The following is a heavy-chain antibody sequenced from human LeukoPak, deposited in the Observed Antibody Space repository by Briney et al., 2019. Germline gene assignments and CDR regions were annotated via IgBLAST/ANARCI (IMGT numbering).Heavy chain of an antibody. D-gene: IGHD2-2*01. CDR3: ARVEKDIVVVPAATSYYYYYGMDV. J-gene: IGHJ6*02. CDR1: GFTFSSYW. V-gene: IGHV3-74*01. Sequence: PGGSLRLSCAASGFTFSSYWMHWVRQAPGKGLVWVSRINSDGSSTSYADSVKGRFTISRDNAKNTLYLQMNSLRAEDTAVYYCARVEKDIVVVPAATSYYYYYGMDVWGQGTTVTVSS. CDR2: INSDGSST.